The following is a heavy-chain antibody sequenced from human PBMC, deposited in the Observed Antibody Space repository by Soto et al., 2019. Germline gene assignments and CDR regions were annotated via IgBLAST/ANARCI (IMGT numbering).Heavy chain of an antibody. CDR3: AKNRQFRSYYESAGHYDN. CDR1: GFTFKNYD. Sequence: EVELLESGGGLVQPGGSLRLSCVASGFTFKNYDMRWIRQAPGKGLEWVSGISGSGGGTYYADSVKGQFTISRDNSKKTLYLQMNSLRAEDTAIYYCAKNRQFRSYYESAGHYDNWGQGTLVTVSS. CDR2: ISGSGGGT. D-gene: IGHD3-10*01. V-gene: IGHV3-23*01. J-gene: IGHJ4*02.